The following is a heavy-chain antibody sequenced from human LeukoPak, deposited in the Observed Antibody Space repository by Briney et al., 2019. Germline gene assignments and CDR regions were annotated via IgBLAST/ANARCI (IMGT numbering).Heavy chain of an antibody. Sequence: GGSLRLSCAASGFTVSSNYMSWVRQAPGKGLEWVSVIYSDGSTYYADSVKGRFTISRDNSKNTLYLQMNSLRAEDTAVYYCARDLANNWFDPWGQGTLVTVSS. J-gene: IGHJ5*02. D-gene: IGHD5-12*01. CDR3: ARDLANNWFDP. CDR1: GFTVSSNY. CDR2: IYSDGST. V-gene: IGHV3-53*01.